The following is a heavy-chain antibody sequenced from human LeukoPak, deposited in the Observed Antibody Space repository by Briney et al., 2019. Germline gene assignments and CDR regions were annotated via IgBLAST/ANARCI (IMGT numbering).Heavy chain of an antibody. CDR1: GGTFSSYA. Sequence: ASVKVSCKASGGTFSSYAISWVRQAPGQGLEWMGRIIPIFGTANYAQKFQGRVTITTDESTSTAYMERSSLRSEDTAVYYCARGKIVVVPAADNWFDPWGQGTLVTVSS. CDR3: ARGKIVVVPAADNWFDP. CDR2: IIPIFGTA. J-gene: IGHJ5*02. D-gene: IGHD2-2*01. V-gene: IGHV1-69*05.